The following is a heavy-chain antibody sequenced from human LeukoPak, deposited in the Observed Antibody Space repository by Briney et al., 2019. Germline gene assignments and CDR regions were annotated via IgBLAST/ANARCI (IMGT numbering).Heavy chain of an antibody. CDR1: GGPISSYY. V-gene: IGHV4-59*12. Sequence: SETLSLTCTVSGGPISSYYWSWIRQPPGKGLEWIGYIYYSGSTYYNPSLKSRVTISVDTSKNQFSLKLSSVTAADTAVYYCARDRGIAARHHYFDYWGQGTLVTVSS. CDR2: IYYSGST. D-gene: IGHD6-6*01. J-gene: IGHJ4*02. CDR3: ARDRGIAARHHYFDY.